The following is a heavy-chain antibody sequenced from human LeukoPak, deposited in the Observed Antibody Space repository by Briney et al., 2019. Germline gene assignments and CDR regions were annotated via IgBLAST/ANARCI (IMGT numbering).Heavy chain of an antibody. Sequence: PGGFLRLSCAASGFTFSSYSMNWVRQAPGKGLEWVSIITPSSSTIYYADSVKGRFTISRDNAKNSLFLQMNSLRDEDTAVYYCAREVSGTGPQYFTNWFDHWGQGTLVTVSS. CDR3: AREVSGTGPQYFTNWFDH. CDR1: GFTFSSYS. CDR2: ITPSSSTI. V-gene: IGHV3-48*02. D-gene: IGHD1-1*01. J-gene: IGHJ5*02.